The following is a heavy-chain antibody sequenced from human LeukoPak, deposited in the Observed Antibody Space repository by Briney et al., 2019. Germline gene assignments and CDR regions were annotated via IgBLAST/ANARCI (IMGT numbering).Heavy chain of an antibody. CDR1: GFSFTFYS. CDR2: ISSSSSYI. D-gene: IGHD3-22*01. V-gene: IGHV3-21*01. J-gene: IGHJ3*02. Sequence: GGSLRLSCAASGFSFTFYSMNWVRQAPGKGLEWVSSISSSSSYIYYADSVKGRFTISRDNAKNSLYLQMNSLRAEDTAVYYCARDPEDYYDSSAYYDGFDMWGQGTMVTVSS. CDR3: ARDPEDYYDSSAYYDGFDM.